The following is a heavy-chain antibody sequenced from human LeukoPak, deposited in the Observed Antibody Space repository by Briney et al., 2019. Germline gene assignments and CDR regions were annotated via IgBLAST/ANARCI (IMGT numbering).Heavy chain of an antibody. V-gene: IGHV1-69*04. CDR1: GGTFSSYA. CDR2: IIPILGIA. D-gene: IGHD1-26*01. Sequence: SVKVSCKASGGTFSSYAISWLRQAPGQGLEWMGRIIPILGIANYAQKFQGRVTITADKSTSTAYMELSSLRSEETAVYDCARDYVEWELVGRHAFDIWGQGTMVTVSS. J-gene: IGHJ3*02. CDR3: ARDYVEWELVGRHAFDI.